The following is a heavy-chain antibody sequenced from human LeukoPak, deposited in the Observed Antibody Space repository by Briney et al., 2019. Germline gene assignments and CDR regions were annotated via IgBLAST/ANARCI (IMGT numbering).Heavy chain of an antibody. V-gene: IGHV3-7*01. J-gene: IGHJ4*02. D-gene: IGHD1-26*01. CDR3: ASRIVGTPDYFDY. CDR2: IQQDGNEK. Sequence: RSGGSLRLSCAASEFTFSTYWMSWVRQAPGKGLEWVANIQQDGNEKYYVDSVKGRFTISRDNAKNSLYLQMNSLRVEDTAVYYCASRIVGTPDYFDYWGQGTLVTVSS. CDR1: EFTFSTYW.